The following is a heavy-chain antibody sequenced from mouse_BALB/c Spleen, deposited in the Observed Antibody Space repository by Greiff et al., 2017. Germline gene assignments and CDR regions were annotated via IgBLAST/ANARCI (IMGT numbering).Heavy chain of an antibody. Sequence: TGGGLVQPKGSLKLSCAASGFTFNTNAMNWVRQAPGKGLEWVARIRSKSNNYATYYADSVKDRFTISRDDSQSMLYLQMNNLKTEDTAMYYCVREDYDVWFAYWGQGTLVTVSA. V-gene: IGHV10S3*01. J-gene: IGHJ3*01. D-gene: IGHD2-4*01. CDR2: IRSKSNNYAT. CDR1: GFTFNTNA. CDR3: VREDYDVWFAY.